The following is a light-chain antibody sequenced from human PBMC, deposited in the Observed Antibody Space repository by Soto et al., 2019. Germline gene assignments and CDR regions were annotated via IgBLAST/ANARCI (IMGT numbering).Light chain of an antibody. CDR1: QSLVHSDGDTY. Sequence: DIVMTQTPLSSPVTLGQPASISCRSGQSLVHSDGDTYLNWLQQRPGQPPRLLIYKISKRFSGVPDRFNGSGAGTDSTLKISRVEAEVVGTYYCMQQTQFTFTLGGGPKVDIK. J-gene: IGKJ4*01. CDR2: KIS. CDR3: MQQTQFTFT. V-gene: IGKV2-24*01.